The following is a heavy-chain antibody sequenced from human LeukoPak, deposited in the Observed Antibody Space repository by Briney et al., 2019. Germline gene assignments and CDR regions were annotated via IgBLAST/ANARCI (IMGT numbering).Heavy chain of an antibody. CDR3: ARHRFASPLDS. J-gene: IGHJ4*02. CDR1: GVSSSSSY. Sequence: SETLSLTCTVSGVSSSSSYWSWIRQPPGKGLEWIGYIFYTGDSNHNPSLKSRVSISLDTSKNQISLKLSSVTAADTAMYYCARHRFASPLDSWGQGTLVTVSS. D-gene: IGHD3-10*01. CDR2: IFYTGDS. V-gene: IGHV4-59*08.